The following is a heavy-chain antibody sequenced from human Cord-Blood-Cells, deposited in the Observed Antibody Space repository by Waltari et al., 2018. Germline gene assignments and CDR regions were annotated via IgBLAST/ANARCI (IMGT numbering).Heavy chain of an antibody. D-gene: IGHD4-17*01. V-gene: IGHV4-34*01. CDR1: GGSFSGYY. CDR3: ARPKNPTVTDAFDI. CDR2: INQGGNT. Sequence: QVQLQQWGAGLLKPSETLSITCAVYGGSFSGYYWSWIRQPPGKGLEWIGEINQGGNTNYNPSLNGRVTISVDPSKNQFSLKLSSVTAADTAVYYCARPKNPTVTDAFDIWGQGTMVTVSS. J-gene: IGHJ3*02.